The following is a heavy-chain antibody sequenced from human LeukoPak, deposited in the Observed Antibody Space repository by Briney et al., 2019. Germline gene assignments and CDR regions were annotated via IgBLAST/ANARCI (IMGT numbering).Heavy chain of an antibody. Sequence: GGSLRLSCAASGFTFSTYWMRWVRRAPGKGLEYVANINQDGSEKHYVDSVKGRFTVSRDNAKNSLYLQMNSLRAEDTAVYYCARDPRSGSYFDYWGQGTLVTVFS. J-gene: IGHJ4*02. CDR2: INQDGSEK. V-gene: IGHV3-7*01. CDR3: ARDPRSGSYFDY. D-gene: IGHD1-26*01. CDR1: GFTFSTYW.